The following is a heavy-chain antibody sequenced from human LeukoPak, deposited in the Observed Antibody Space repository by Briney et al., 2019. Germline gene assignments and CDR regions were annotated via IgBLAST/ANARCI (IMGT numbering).Heavy chain of an antibody. CDR2: TYYRSKWYN. J-gene: IGHJ6*02. CDR3: ARAGVGATPNYYYGMDV. CDR1: GDSVSSNSAA. D-gene: IGHD1-26*01. Sequence: SQTLSLTCAISGDSVSSNSAAWNWIRQSPSRGLEWLGRTYYRSKWYNDYAVSVKSRITINPDTSKNQFSLQLNSVTPEDTAVYYCARAGVGATPNYYYGMDVWGQGTTVTVSS. V-gene: IGHV6-1*01.